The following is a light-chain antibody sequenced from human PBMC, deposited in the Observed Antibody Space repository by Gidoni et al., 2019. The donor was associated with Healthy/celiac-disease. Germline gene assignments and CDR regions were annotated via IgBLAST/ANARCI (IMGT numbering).Light chain of an antibody. J-gene: IGKJ4*01. CDR1: QSVSSY. V-gene: IGKV3-11*01. CDR2: EAS. CDR3: QQRSNWPPGGLT. Sequence: EIVLTQSPAPLSLSPGERATLSCRASQSVSSYLAWYQQKPGQAPRLLIYEASNRATGLPASFSGSGSGTDFTLTISSLEPEDCAVYYCQQRSNWPPGGLTFGGGTKVEIK.